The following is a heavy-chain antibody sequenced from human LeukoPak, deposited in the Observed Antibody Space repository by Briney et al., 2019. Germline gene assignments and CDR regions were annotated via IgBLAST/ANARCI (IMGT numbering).Heavy chain of an antibody. J-gene: IGHJ6*03. V-gene: IGHV4-38-2*02. CDR1: GYSISSGYY. CDR2: IYHSGST. CDR3: ARDNAPSYYYYYYMDV. Sequence: SETLSLTCTVSGYSISSGYYWGWIRQPPGKGLEWIGSIYHSGSTYYNPSLKSRVTISVDTSKNQFSLKLSSVTAADTAVYYCARDNAPSYYYYYYMDVWGKGTTVTVSS.